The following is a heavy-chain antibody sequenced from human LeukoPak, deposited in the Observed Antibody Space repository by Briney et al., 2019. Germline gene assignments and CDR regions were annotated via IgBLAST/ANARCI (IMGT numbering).Heavy chain of an antibody. D-gene: IGHD4-23*01. V-gene: IGHV4-34*01. CDR3: ASPTGWTTVVSN. Sequence: SSETLSLTCTVSGGSISSYYWSWIRQPPGKGLEWIGEINHSGSTNYNPSLKSRVTISVDTSKNQFSLKLSSVTAADTAVYYCASPTGWTTVVSNWGQGTLVTVSS. J-gene: IGHJ4*02. CDR1: GGSISSYY. CDR2: INHSGST.